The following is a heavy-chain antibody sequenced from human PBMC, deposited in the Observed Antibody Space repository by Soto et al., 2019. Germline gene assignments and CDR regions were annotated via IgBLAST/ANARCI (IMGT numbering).Heavy chain of an antibody. J-gene: IGHJ6*02. CDR1: GYSFTRYW. Sequence: GESLSISCKGSGYSFTRYWIGWVRQMPGKGLEWMGIIYPGDSDTRYSPSFQGQVTISADKSISTAYLQWSSLKASDTAMYYCARSGDSSSGIYYYYGMDVWGQGTTVTVSS. CDR3: ARSGDSSSGIYYYYGMDV. CDR2: IYPGDSDT. V-gene: IGHV5-51*03. D-gene: IGHD6-6*01.